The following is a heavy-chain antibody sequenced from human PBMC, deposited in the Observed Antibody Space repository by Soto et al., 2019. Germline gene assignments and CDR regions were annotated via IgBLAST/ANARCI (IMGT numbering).Heavy chain of an antibody. J-gene: IGHJ6*02. Sequence: QEQLVQSGAEVKKPGSSVKVSCKSSGGTFSSYAINWVRQAPGQGLEWMGGIIPIFGTANYAQNFQDRVTITADVSTNTAYMELSSLRSADTAMYYCARENRYFFYGMDDWGQGTTVTVSS. CDR2: IIPIFGTA. V-gene: IGHV1-69*01. CDR3: ARENRYFFYGMDD. CDR1: GGTFSSYA.